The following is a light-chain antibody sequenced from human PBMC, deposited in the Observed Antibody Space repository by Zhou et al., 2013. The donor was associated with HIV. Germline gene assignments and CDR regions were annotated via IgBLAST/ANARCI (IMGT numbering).Light chain of an antibody. J-gene: IGKJ2*01. CDR1: QGVSNSY. Sequence: EVVLTQSPATLSLSPGERATLSCRASQGVSNSYLAWYQHKFGQAPRLLIYDSSNRATGIPARFSGSGSGTDFTLTISSLEPGDFAVYFCQQYGSSPYTFGQGTKLEI. CDR2: DSS. CDR3: QQYGSSPYT. V-gene: IGKV3-20*01.